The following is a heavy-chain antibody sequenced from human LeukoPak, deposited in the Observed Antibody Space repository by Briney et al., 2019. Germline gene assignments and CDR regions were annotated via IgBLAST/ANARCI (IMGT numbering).Heavy chain of an antibody. Sequence: GESLKISCKGSGYSFTSYWIGWVRQMPGKGLEWMGIIYPGDSDTRYSPSFQGQVTISADKSISTAYLQWSSLKASDTAMYYCARRGGYCSSTSCYRPLGWFGPWGQGTLVTVSS. CDR1: GYSFTSYW. CDR2: IYPGDSDT. V-gene: IGHV5-51*01. J-gene: IGHJ5*02. CDR3: ARRGGYCSSTSCYRPLGWFGP. D-gene: IGHD2-2*01.